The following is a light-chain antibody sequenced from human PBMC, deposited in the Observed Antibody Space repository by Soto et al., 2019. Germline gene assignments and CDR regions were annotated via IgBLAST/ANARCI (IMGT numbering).Light chain of an antibody. J-gene: IGLJ3*02. CDR3: TVWDDSLNGWV. CDR1: DSNIGSFS. CDR2: YTD. Sequence: QSVLIQPPSVSGTPGQRVTISCSGTDSNIGSFSANWFQQLPGTAPRLLIYYTDQRPSGVPDRFSGSKSGTSASLAISGLQSEDEADYYCTVWDDSLNGWVFGGGTKLTVL. V-gene: IGLV1-44*01.